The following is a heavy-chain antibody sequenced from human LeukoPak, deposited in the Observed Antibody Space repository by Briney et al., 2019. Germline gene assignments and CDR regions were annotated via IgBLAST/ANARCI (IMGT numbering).Heavy chain of an antibody. J-gene: IGHJ3*02. CDR3: ANQEWLRFNLNAFDI. CDR1: GGSISRSY. D-gene: IGHD5-12*01. V-gene: IGHV4-4*07. Sequence: SETLSLTCTVSGGSISRSYWSWMRQPAGKGPEWIGRIYGSGTITYNPSLESRVTMSVDTSKNQFSLKLRSVTAADTAVYYCANQEWLRFNLNAFDIWGQGTMVTVSS. CDR2: IYGSGTI.